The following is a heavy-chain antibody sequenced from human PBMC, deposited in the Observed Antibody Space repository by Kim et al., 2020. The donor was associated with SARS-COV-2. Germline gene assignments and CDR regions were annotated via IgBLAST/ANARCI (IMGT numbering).Heavy chain of an antibody. V-gene: IGHV4-34*01. CDR1: GGSFSGYY. Sequence: SETLSLTCAVYGGSFSGYYWSWIRQPPGKGLEWIGEINHSGSTNYNPSLKSRVTISVDTSKNQFSLKLSSVTAADTAVYYCARGVIAAAGTAGATPRAVALFDYWGQGTLVTVSS. D-gene: IGHD6-13*01. J-gene: IGHJ4*02. CDR3: ARGVIAAAGTAGATPRAVALFDY. CDR2: INHSGST.